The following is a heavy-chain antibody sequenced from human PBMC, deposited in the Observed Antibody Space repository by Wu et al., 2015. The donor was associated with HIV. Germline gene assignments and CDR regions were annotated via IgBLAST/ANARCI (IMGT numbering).Heavy chain of an antibody. J-gene: IGHJ4*02. Sequence: QVQLQQWGAGLLKPSETLSLTCAVYGGSFSGYYWSWIRQPPGKGLEWIGEINRSGSTNYNPSLKSRVTISVDTSKNQFSLKLSPVTAADTAVYYCARGVRYDSSGYPRLFDYWGQGTLVTVSS. CDR1: GGSFSGYY. CDR3: ARGVRYDSSGYPRLFDY. CDR2: INRSGST. D-gene: IGHD3-22*01. V-gene: IGHV4-34*01.